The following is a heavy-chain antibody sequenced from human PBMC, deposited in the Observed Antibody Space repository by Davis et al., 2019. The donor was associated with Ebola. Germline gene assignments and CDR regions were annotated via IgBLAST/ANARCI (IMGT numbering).Heavy chain of an antibody. J-gene: IGHJ5*02. D-gene: IGHD3-16*01. V-gene: IGHV4-59*08. CDR1: GGSISSHY. Sequence: MPSETLSLTCTVSGGSISSHYWSWVRQPPGKGLEWIAFIYSSGSTNYNPSLKSRVTISVDTSKNQFYLKLRSVTAADTAVYYCARSLYPGYDGGLWWFAPWGQGTLVTVSS. CDR2: IYSSGST. CDR3: ARSLYPGYDGGLWWFAP.